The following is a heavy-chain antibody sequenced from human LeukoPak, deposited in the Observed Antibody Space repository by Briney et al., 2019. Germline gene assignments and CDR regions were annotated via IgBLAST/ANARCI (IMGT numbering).Heavy chain of an antibody. CDR3: ARLDSRITIFGVVPPDV. Sequence: SETLSLTCTVSGGSISSYYWSWIRQPPGKGLEWIGYIYYSGSTNYHPSLKSRVTISVDTSKNQFSLKLSSVTAADTAVYYCARLDSRITIFGVVPPDVWGKGTTVTVSS. D-gene: IGHD3-3*01. CDR1: GGSISSYY. J-gene: IGHJ6*04. V-gene: IGHV4-59*01. CDR2: IYYSGST.